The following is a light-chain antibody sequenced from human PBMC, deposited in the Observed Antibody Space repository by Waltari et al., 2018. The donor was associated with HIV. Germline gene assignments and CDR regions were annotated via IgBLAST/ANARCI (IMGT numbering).Light chain of an antibody. J-gene: IGKJ3*01. Sequence: DIVMTQSPDSLAVSLGERATINCKSSQSVLYSSNNKNYLAWYQQKPGQPPKLLIYWASTRESGVPDRFSGSGSGTDFALTISSLQAEDGAVYYCQEFYSNHLSFGPGTKVEIK. CDR1: QSVLYSSNNKNY. CDR3: QEFYSNHLS. V-gene: IGKV4-1*01. CDR2: WAS.